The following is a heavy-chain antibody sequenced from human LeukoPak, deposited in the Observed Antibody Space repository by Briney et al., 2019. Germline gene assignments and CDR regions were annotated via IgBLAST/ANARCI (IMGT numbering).Heavy chain of an antibody. D-gene: IGHD3-22*01. CDR1: GGSFSGYY. CDR3: ARVGDYDSSGYIIDY. V-gene: IGHV4-34*01. CDR2: INHSGGT. Sequence: SETLSLTCAVYGGSFSGYYWSWIRQPPGKGLEWIGEINHSGGTNYNPSLKSRVTISVDTSKNQFSLKLSSVTAADTAVYYCARVGDYDSSGYIIDYWGQGTLVTVSS. J-gene: IGHJ4*02.